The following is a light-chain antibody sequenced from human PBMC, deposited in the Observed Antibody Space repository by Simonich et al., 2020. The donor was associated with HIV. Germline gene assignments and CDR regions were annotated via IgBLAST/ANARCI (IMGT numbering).Light chain of an antibody. J-gene: IGKJ4*01. V-gene: IGKV4-1*01. CDR1: QTVLFRSNNMNY. CDR2: WAS. CDR3: QQYYSPPALT. Sequence: DIVMTQSPDSLAVSLGERAAINCKSSQTVLFRSNNMNYLAWYQQNPGQPPKLLIYWASTREAGVPDRFSGSGSGTDFTLTISSLQAEDVAVYYCQQYYSPPALTFGGGTKVEIK.